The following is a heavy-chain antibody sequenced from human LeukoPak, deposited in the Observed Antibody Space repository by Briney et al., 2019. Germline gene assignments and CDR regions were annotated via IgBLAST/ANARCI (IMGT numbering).Heavy chain of an antibody. V-gene: IGHV3-30*18. J-gene: IGHJ4*02. Sequence: PGRSLRLSCAASGFTFSGYGMHWVRQAPGKGLEWVTVISYDGSDNYYADSVKGRFTISRDNSKNTLYLQMNSLRAEDTAVYYCAKGGSYYYDSPIDYWGQGTLVTVSS. D-gene: IGHD3-22*01. CDR1: GFTFSGYG. CDR3: AKGGSYYYDSPIDY. CDR2: ISYDGSDN.